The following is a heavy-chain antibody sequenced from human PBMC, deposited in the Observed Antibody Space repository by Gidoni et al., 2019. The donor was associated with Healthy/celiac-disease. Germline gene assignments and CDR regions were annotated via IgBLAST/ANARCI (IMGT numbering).Heavy chain of an antibody. CDR1: GGTFSSYA. V-gene: IGHV1-69*09. CDR3: ARGPPPMVRGVDNWFDP. Sequence: QVQLVQSGAEVTKPGSSVKVSCKASGGTFSSYAISWVRQAPGQGLEWMGRIIPILGIANYAQKFQGRVTITADKSTSTAYMELSSLRSEDTAVYYCARGPPPMVRGVDNWFDPWGQGTLVTVSS. D-gene: IGHD3-10*01. CDR2: IIPILGIA. J-gene: IGHJ5*02.